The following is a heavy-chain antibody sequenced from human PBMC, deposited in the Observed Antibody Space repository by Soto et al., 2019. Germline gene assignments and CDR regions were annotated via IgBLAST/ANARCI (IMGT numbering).Heavy chain of an antibody. Sequence: AVGSLRLSCEASGFNFGAYAMSWVRQAPGKGLEWVSGISGSSSGTYHTDSVKGRFTISRDNSKNTVYLQMNSLRGEDTAVYYCAKDRSENFWVYYYAMDVWGQGTAVTVSS. D-gene: IGHD6-19*01. CDR1: GFNFGAYA. CDR2: ISGSSSGT. J-gene: IGHJ6*02. V-gene: IGHV3-23*01. CDR3: AKDRSENFWVYYYAMDV.